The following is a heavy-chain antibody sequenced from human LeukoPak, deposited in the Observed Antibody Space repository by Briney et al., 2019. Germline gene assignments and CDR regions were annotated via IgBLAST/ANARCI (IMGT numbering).Heavy chain of an antibody. J-gene: IGHJ6*02. CDR2: ISSSSSYT. V-gene: IGHV3-11*03. Sequence: GGSLRLSCAASGFTFSDYYMSWIRQAPGKGLEWVSYISSSSSYTNYADSVKGRFTISRDNAKNSLYLQMNSLRAEDTAVYYCASVEGQYYGSGSTLGMDVWGQGTTVTVSS. CDR3: ASVEGQYYGSGSTLGMDV. CDR1: GFTFSDYY. D-gene: IGHD3-10*01.